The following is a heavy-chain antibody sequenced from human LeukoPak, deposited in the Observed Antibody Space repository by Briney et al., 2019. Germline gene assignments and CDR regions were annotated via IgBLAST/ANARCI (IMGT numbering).Heavy chain of an antibody. J-gene: IGHJ4*02. D-gene: IGHD2-2*02. CDR2: INSDGSST. V-gene: IGHV3-74*01. CDR1: GFTFSSYL. CDR3: ARAHIVLVPAAIRPLDY. Sequence: GGSLRLSCAASGFTFSSYLMHWVRQAPGKGLVWVSRINSDGSSTSYADSVKGRFTISRDNAKNTLFLQMNSLRAEDTAVYYCARAHIVLVPAAIRPLDYWGQGTLVTVSS.